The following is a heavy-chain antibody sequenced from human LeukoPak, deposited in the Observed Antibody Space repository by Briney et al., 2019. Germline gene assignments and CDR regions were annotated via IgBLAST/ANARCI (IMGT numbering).Heavy chain of an antibody. V-gene: IGHV3-9*01. CDR3: AKDRAAVGFFDY. Sequence: GGSLRLSCAASGFTFKDYAMHWVRQAPGKGLEWVSGISWSSRASAYADSVKGRFTISRDNAKNSLYLQMNSLRAEGTAVYYCAKDRAAVGFFDYWGQGTLVTVSS. D-gene: IGHD6-19*01. J-gene: IGHJ4*02. CDR2: ISWSSRAS. CDR1: GFTFKDYA.